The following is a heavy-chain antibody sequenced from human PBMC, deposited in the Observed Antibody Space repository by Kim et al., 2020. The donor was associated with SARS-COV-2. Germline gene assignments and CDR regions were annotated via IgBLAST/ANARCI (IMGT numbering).Heavy chain of an antibody. V-gene: IGHV3-21*01. J-gene: IGHJ6*03. Sequence: GGSLRLSCAASGFTFSSYSMNWVRQAPGKGLEWVSSISISRSYIYYADSVKGRFTISRDNAKNSLYLQMNSLRAEDTAVYYCARAVGATYYYYMDVWGKGTMVTVSS. CDR2: ISISRSYI. CDR3: ARAVGATYYYYMDV. D-gene: IGHD1-26*01. CDR1: GFTFSSYS.